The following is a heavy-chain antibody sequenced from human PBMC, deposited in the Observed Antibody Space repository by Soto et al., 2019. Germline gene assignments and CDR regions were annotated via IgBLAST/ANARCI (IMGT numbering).Heavy chain of an antibody. CDR3: ARVGGGVYYYYYGMDV. CDR2: IDPSDSYT. J-gene: IGHJ6*02. Sequence: GESLKISCKGSGYSFTSYWISWVRQMPGKGLEWMGRIDPSDSYTNYSPSFQGHVTISADKSISTAYLQWSSLKASDTAMYYCARVGGGVYYYYYGMDVWGQGTTVTVSS. CDR1: GYSFTSYW. D-gene: IGHD2-8*02. V-gene: IGHV5-10-1*01.